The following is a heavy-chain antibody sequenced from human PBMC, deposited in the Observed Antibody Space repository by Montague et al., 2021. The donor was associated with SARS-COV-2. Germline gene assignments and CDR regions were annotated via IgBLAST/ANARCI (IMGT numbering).Heavy chain of an antibody. CDR2: IYYSGST. V-gene: IGHV4-39*07. CDR3: ARTTWLRGYFDL. Sequence: SETLSLTCTVSGGSIRSSSYYWGWIRQPPGKGLECIGSIYYSGSTYYNPSLKSRVTISVDTSKNHFSLKLSSVTAADTAVYYCARTTWLRGYFDLRGRGTLVTVSS. J-gene: IGHJ2*01. CDR1: GGSIRSSSYY. D-gene: IGHD5-12*01.